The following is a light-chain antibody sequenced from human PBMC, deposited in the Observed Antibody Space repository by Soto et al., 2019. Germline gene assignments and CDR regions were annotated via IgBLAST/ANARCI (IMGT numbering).Light chain of an antibody. V-gene: IGLV1-44*01. CDR1: SSNIGKWT. CDR2: SNN. J-gene: IGLJ3*02. Sequence: QSVLTQPPSASGTPGQRVTLSCSGSSSNIGKWTVNWYQQFPGTAPKLLIYSNNQRPSGVPDRFSGSKSGTSASLASSGLQSQDAAAYNCAVWDDSMNGLLFGGGTKLTVL. CDR3: AVWDDSMNGLL.